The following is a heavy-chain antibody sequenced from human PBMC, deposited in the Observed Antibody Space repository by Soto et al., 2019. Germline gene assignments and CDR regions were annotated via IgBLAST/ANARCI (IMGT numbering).Heavy chain of an antibody. J-gene: IGHJ4*02. D-gene: IGHD5-18*01. Sequence: SGPTLVNPTQTLTLTCTFSGFSLDTSGLGVGWIRQPPGKALEWLALIYWNDDKRYSPSLNNRLTITKDTSKNQVVLKMTNMDPVDTATYYCAHEAGNKYGSSFFDYWGQGTLVTVSS. CDR2: IYWNDDK. V-gene: IGHV2-5*01. CDR1: GFSLDTSGLG. CDR3: AHEAGNKYGSSFFDY.